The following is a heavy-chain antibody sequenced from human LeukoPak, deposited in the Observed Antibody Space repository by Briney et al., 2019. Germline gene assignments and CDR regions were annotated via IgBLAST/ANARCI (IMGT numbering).Heavy chain of an antibody. CDR3: ARCIAARLYYYYYYMDV. CDR2: IYSGGST. V-gene: IGHV3-53*01. D-gene: IGHD6-6*01. J-gene: IGHJ6*03. Sequence: GGSLRLSCAASGFTFSSNYMSWVRQAPGKGLEWVSDIYSGGSTYYADSVKGRFTISRDNSKNTLYLQMNSLRAEDTAVYYCARCIAARLYYYYYYMDVWGKGTTVTVSS. CDR1: GFTFSSNY.